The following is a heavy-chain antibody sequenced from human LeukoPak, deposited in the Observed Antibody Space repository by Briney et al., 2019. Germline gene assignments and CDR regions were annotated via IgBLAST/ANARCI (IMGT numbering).Heavy chain of an antibody. J-gene: IGHJ6*02. V-gene: IGHV3-23*01. D-gene: IGHD2-2*01. CDR2: IGRGGGNT. CDR3: AKDQETRPGQMDV. Sequence: GGPLSLPCAPLGFTFSTFARSGAGKPPGKGLEGFSAIGRGGGNTYADSVKGRFTISRDNSKNTLYLQMNSLRAEDTAVYYCAKDQETRPGQMDVWGQGTTVTVSS. CDR1: GFTFSTFA.